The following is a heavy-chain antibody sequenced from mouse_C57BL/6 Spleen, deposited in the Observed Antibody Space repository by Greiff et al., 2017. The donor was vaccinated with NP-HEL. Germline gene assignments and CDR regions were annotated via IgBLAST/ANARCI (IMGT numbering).Heavy chain of an antibody. Sequence: VQLQQSGPELVKPGASVKISCKASGYAFSSSWMNWVKQRPGTGLEWIGRIYPGDGDTNYNGKFKGKATLTADKSSSTAYMQLSSLTSEDSAVYSCARCNYGSGTWFAYWGKGALVTVSA. CDR2: IYPGDGDT. CDR3: ARCNYGSGTWFAY. J-gene: IGHJ3*01. CDR1: GYAFSSSW. D-gene: IGHD1-1*01. V-gene: IGHV1-82*01.